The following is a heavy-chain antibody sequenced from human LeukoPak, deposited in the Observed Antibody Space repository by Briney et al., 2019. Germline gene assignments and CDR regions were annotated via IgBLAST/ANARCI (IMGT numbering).Heavy chain of an antibody. V-gene: IGHV3-23*01. CDR2: ISGSGGST. D-gene: IGHD5-24*01. J-gene: IGHJ4*02. Sequence: GGSLRLSCAASGFTFNNFGMSWVRQAPGKGLERVSAISGSGGSTYYADSVKGRFTISRDNSKNTLYLQMNSLRAEDTAVYYCARGPITPLDYWGQGTLVTVSS. CDR3: ARGPITPLDY. CDR1: GFTFNNFG.